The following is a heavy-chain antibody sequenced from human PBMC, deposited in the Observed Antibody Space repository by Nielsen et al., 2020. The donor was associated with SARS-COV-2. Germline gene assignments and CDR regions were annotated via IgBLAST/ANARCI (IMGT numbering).Heavy chain of an antibody. CDR3: ARQKIRGDTLLGY. V-gene: IGHV5-51*01. J-gene: IGHJ4*02. Sequence: GESLKISRKGSGYSFTSYWIDWVRQMPGKGLEWMGIIYPGDSDTRYSPSFQGQVTISADKSISTAYLQWSSRKASDTAMYYCARQKIRGDTLLGYWGQGTLVTVSS. CDR2: IYPGDSDT. D-gene: IGHD3-10*01. CDR1: GYSFTSYW.